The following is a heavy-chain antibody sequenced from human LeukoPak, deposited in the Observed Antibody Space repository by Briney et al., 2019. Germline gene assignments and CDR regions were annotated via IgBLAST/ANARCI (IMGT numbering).Heavy chain of an antibody. J-gene: IGHJ4*02. V-gene: IGHV1-69*13. D-gene: IGHD1-26*01. CDR1: GGTFSSYA. CDR2: IIPIFGTA. Sequence: ASVKVSCKASGGTFSSYAISWVRQAPGQGLEWMGGIIPIFGTANYAQKFQGRVTITADESTSTAYMELSSLRSEDTAVYYCARGDSGEYYFDYWGQGTLVTVSS. CDR3: ARGDSGEYYFDY.